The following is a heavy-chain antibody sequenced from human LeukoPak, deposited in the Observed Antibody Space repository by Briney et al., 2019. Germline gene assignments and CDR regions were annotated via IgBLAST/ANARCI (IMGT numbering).Heavy chain of an antibody. D-gene: IGHD2-21*02. V-gene: IGHV3-64*01. CDR2: ISGNGGST. CDR1: GFTFSSHW. J-gene: IGHJ3*02. CDR3: AKEMVVTAGVRAFDI. Sequence: GGSLRLSCAASGFTFSSHWMNWVRQAPGKGLEYVSAISGNGGSTYYANSVKGRFTISRDNSKNTLYLQMGSLRAEDMAVYYCAKEMVVTAGVRAFDIWGQGTMVTVSS.